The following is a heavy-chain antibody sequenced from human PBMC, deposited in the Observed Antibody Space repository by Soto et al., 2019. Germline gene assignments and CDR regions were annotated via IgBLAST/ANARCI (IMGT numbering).Heavy chain of an antibody. CDR1: GGSLSGYF. CDR3: ARENGTYDYEGFIDF. Sequence: QVQLQQWGAGLLKPSETLSLTCAVYGGSLSGYFCSWIRQPPGRGLEWIGEISRGGDTNYNSSLKSRLSISVDTSKNQLSLNLKSVTAADTAVYFCARENGTYDYEGFIDFWGQGTLVTVSS. J-gene: IGHJ4*02. CDR2: ISRGGDT. D-gene: IGHD3-22*01. V-gene: IGHV4-34*02.